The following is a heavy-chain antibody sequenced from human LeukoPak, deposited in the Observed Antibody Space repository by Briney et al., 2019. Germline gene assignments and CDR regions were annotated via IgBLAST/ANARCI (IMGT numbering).Heavy chain of an antibody. J-gene: IGHJ4*02. CDR2: IKSKTDGGTT. D-gene: IGHD3-22*01. V-gene: IGHV3-15*01. Sequence: GGSLRLSCAASGFTFSNAWMSWVRQAPGKGLEWVGRIKSKTDGGTTDYAAPVKGRFTISRDDSKNTLYLQMNSLKTEDTAVYYCAAEYYYDSSGYHKPTIDYWGQGTLVTVSS. CDR3: AAEYYYDSSGYHKPTIDY. CDR1: GFTFSNAW.